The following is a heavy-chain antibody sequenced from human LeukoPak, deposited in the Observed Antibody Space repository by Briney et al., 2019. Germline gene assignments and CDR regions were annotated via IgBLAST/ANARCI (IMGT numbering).Heavy chain of an antibody. D-gene: IGHD7-27*01. J-gene: IGHJ4*02. Sequence: PSQTLFLTCTVSGGSISSGLYYWSWIRQPAGKGLEWIGRIYTSGSTNYSPSLKSRVTISLDTSKNQFSLKLSSVTAADTAVYYCARKRPWGLSRYFDYWGQGTLVTVSS. V-gene: IGHV4-61*02. CDR2: IYTSGST. CDR1: GGSISSGLYY. CDR3: ARKRPWGLSRYFDY.